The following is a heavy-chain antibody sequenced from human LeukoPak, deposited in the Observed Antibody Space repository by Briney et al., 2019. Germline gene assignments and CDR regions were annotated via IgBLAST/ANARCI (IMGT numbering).Heavy chain of an antibody. Sequence: GGSLRLSCAASGFTFSSYAMNWVRQAPGKGLEWVSSISSSSSYIYYADSMRGRFTISRDNAKNSLYLQMNSLRAEDTAVYYCAHSSGYAYRLDHWGQGTLVTVSS. D-gene: IGHD5-12*01. CDR2: ISSSSSYI. CDR3: AHSSGYAYRLDH. CDR1: GFTFSSYA. J-gene: IGHJ4*02. V-gene: IGHV3-21*01.